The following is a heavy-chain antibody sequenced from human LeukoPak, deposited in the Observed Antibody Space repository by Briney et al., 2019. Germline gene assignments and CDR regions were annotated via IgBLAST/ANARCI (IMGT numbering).Heavy chain of an antibody. J-gene: IGHJ4*02. CDR2: IYYSGST. Sequence: PSETLSLTCTVSGGSISSSSYYWGWIRQPPGKGLEWIGSIYYSGSTYYNPSLKSRVTISVDTSKNQFSLKLSSVTAADTAVYYCASYLSPKTDDYWGQGTLVTVSS. CDR1: GGSISSSSYY. CDR3: ASYLSPKTDDY. V-gene: IGHV4-39*01.